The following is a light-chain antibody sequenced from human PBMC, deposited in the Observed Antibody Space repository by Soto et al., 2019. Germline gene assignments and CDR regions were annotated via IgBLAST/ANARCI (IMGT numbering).Light chain of an antibody. CDR3: SSYTTTSTLLV. CDR1: SSDVGGYNY. Sequence: QSVLTQPASVTGSPGQSITISCTGTSSDVGGYNYVSWCQQHPGKAPKLMIYDVSSRPSGVSNRFSGSKSGNTASLTISGLQAEDEADYYCSSYTTTSTLLVFGGGTKLTVL. J-gene: IGLJ3*02. V-gene: IGLV2-14*01. CDR2: DVS.